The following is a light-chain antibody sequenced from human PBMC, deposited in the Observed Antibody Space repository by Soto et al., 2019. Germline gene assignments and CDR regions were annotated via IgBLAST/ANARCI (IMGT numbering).Light chain of an antibody. V-gene: IGKV3-11*01. CDR2: DAS. J-gene: IGKJ4*01. Sequence: EIVLTQSPDTLSLSPGVRATLACRASQSVSGYLGWYQQKPGQAPRLLIYDASNRAYGVPAMFRGSGSGTNFNRNIASLDREELAVYYWQQRSNLPYLTFGGGT. CDR1: QSVSGY. CDR3: QQRSNLPYLT.